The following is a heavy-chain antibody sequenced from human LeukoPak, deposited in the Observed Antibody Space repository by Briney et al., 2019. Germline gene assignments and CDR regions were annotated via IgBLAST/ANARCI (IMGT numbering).Heavy chain of an antibody. D-gene: IGHD5-18*01. CDR2: ISTSGSP. CDR1: GGSFSGYY. J-gene: IGHJ2*01. V-gene: IGHV4-59*10. CDR3: ARGRDTALNYFDL. Sequence: SETLSLTCAVYGGSFSGYYWSWIRQPAGKGLEWIGRISTSGSPNYNPSLMSRVTMSVDTSKNQSSLKLSSVTAADTAVYYCARGRDTALNYFDLWGRGTLVTVSS.